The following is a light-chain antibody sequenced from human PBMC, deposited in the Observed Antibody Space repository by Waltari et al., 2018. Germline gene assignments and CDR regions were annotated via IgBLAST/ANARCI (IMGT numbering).Light chain of an antibody. V-gene: IGKV3-15*01. CDR2: GAS. J-gene: IGKJ5*01. CDR1: QSVSSN. Sequence: IVITQSPATLSVSPGESATLSCRASQSVSSNLAWYQQKPGQAPRLLIDGASSKPTGIPATFSGSGSGTDFTLTISSLQSEDFAAYYCQQYNNGCSFGQGTRLEIK. CDR3: QQYNNGCS.